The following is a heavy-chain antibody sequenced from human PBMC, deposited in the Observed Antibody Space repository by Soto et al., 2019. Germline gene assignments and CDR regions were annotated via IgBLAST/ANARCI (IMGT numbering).Heavy chain of an antibody. V-gene: IGHV3-30*18. CDR1: GFTFRFYD. D-gene: IGHD1-7*01. CDR3: AKDQNWNYPWNWFDP. CDR2: ISRDGNNK. J-gene: IGHJ5*02. Sequence: GGSLRLSCATSGFTFRFYDMHWVRQAPGKGLEWVAIISRDGNNKDYGDSVKGRFTISRDNSKNTLYLQMNSLRAEDTAVYYCAKDQNWNYPWNWFDPWGQGTLVTVSS.